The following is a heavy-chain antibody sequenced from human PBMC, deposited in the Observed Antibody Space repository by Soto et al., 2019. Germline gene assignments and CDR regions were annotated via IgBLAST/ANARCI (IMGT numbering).Heavy chain of an antibody. V-gene: IGHV1-46*01. CDR3: ARRERGYSYS. CDR2: INPSDGGT. Sequence: QVQLVQSGAEVKEPGASVKVSCKASGYTFTSNYMQWVRQAPGQGLEWMGVINPSDGGTTYTQKFQGRTTMTRDTSTSTFYMQLYSLRSEDTAVYYCARRERGYSYSWGQGTLVTVSS. D-gene: IGHD5-18*01. CDR1: GYTFTSNY. J-gene: IGHJ4*02.